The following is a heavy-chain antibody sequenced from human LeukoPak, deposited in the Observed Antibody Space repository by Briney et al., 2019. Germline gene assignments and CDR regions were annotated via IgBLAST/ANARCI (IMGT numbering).Heavy chain of an antibody. J-gene: IGHJ4*02. CDR3: AKGLGSSSWFSSDY. Sequence: GGSLRLSCAASGFTFDDYAMHWVRQAPGKGLEWVSGISWNSGSIGYADSVKGRFTISRDNAKNSLYLQMNSLRAEDMALYYCAKGLGSSSWFSSDYWGQGTLVTVSS. D-gene: IGHD6-13*01. CDR2: ISWNSGSI. CDR1: GFTFDDYA. V-gene: IGHV3-9*03.